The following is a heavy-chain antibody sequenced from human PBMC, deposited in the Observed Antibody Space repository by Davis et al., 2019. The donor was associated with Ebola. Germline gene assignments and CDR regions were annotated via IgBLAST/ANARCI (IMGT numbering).Heavy chain of an antibody. CDR2: IYSGDST. J-gene: IGHJ4*02. V-gene: IGHV3-66*01. CDR1: GFTVSSNY. CDR3: AQQLGDYGGNALRY. Sequence: GGSLRLSCAASGFTVSSNYMSWVRQAPGKGLEWVSLIYSGDSTYYADSVKGRFTISRDDAKKSLYLQMDSLRAEDTAVYYCAQQLGDYGGNALRYWGKGTLVTVSS. D-gene: IGHD4-23*01.